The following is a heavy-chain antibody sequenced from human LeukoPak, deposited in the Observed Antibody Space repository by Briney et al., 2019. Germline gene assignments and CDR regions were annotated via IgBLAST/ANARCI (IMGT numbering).Heavy chain of an antibody. CDR1: GFSFSSYA. J-gene: IGHJ4*02. Sequence: GGSLRLSCAASGFSFSSYAMSWVRQAPGQGLEWVSGISGSDGSTYYADSVKGRFTISSDSSKSTLYLQMNSLRAEDMAVYYCAKDGGQGADYWGQGTLVSVSS. V-gene: IGHV3-23*01. CDR2: ISGSDGST. D-gene: IGHD3-16*01. CDR3: AKDGGQGADY.